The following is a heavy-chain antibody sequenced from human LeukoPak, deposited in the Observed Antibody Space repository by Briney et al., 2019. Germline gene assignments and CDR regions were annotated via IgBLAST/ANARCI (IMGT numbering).Heavy chain of an antibody. J-gene: IGHJ4*01. Sequence: GSLRLSWAASGFNFMDYSMNWVRQALEKGLGGIAYIAISSGNTNYADSVKGRFTSSRDKASNSPYLQMNSLRVEDTPVYYCARDPRYAFDNWGEGTLVTVSS. D-gene: IGHD5-12*01. CDR3: ARDPRYAFDN. V-gene: IGHV3-48*01. CDR2: IAISSGNT. CDR1: GFNFMDYS.